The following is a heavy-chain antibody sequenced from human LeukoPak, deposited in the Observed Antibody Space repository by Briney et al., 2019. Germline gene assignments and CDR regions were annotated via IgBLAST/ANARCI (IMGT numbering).Heavy chain of an antibody. Sequence: PSETLSLTCTVSGGSISDYNWSWIRQPPGRGLEWIGYIYRSGSTNYNPSLKSRVTISVDTSKNQFSLRLSSVTAADTAVYYCARGGYNWDYWGQGTLVTVSS. CDR3: ARGGYNWDY. CDR1: GGSISDYN. CDR2: IYRSGST. J-gene: IGHJ4*02. D-gene: IGHD5-24*01. V-gene: IGHV4-59*01.